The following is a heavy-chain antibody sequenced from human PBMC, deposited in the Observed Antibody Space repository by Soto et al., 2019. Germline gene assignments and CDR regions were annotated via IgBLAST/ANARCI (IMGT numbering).Heavy chain of an antibody. V-gene: IGHV1-8*01. CDR3: ARVSYDFWSGYYRTADY. CDR2: MNPNSGNT. Sequence: QVQLVQSGAEVKKPGASVKVSCKASGYTFTSYDINWVRQATGQGLEWMGWMNPNSGNTGYAQKFQGRVTMTRNTSISTAYMELSSLRSEDTAVYYCARVSYDFWSGYYRTADYWGQGTLVTVSS. CDR1: GYTFTSYD. D-gene: IGHD3-3*01. J-gene: IGHJ4*02.